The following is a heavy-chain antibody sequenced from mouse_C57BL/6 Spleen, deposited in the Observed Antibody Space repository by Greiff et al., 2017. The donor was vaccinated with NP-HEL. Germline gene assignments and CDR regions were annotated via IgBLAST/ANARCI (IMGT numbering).Heavy chain of an antibody. CDR2: ISSGSSTI. Sequence: EVKLVESGGGLVKPGGSLKLSCAASGFTFSDYGMHWVRQAPEKGLEWVAYISSGSSTIYYADTVKGRFTISRANAKNTLFLQMTSLRSEDTAMYYCAREDWVAMDYWGQGTSVTVSS. J-gene: IGHJ4*01. CDR1: GFTFSDYG. D-gene: IGHD4-1*01. V-gene: IGHV5-17*01. CDR3: AREDWVAMDY.